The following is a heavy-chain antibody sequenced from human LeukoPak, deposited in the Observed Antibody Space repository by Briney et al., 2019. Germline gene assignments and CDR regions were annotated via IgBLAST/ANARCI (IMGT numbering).Heavy chain of an antibody. J-gene: IGHJ3*02. CDR2: IRAYNGNT. D-gene: IGHD6-6*01. CDR3: ARDESVEYDAFDI. Sequence: ASVKVSCKASGYTFTSYGISWVRQAPGQGIEWMGWIRAYNGNTNYAQKLQGRVTMTTDTSTSTAYMELRSLRSDDTAVYYCARDESVEYDAFDIWGQGTMVTVSS. CDR1: GYTFTSYG. V-gene: IGHV1-18*04.